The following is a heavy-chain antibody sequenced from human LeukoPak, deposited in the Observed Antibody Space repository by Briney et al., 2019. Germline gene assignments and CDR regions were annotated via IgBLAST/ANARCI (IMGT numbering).Heavy chain of an antibody. CDR3: AGGLWSFDD. Sequence: SETLSLTCTVSGGSISSASYYWSWIRQPAGKGLEWIGRIYTSGSTNHNPSLESRVTISLDTSKNQFSLKLSSVTAADTAVYDCAGGLWSFDDWGQGTLVTVSS. V-gene: IGHV4-61*02. D-gene: IGHD5-18*01. J-gene: IGHJ4*02. CDR2: IYTSGST. CDR1: GGSISSASYY.